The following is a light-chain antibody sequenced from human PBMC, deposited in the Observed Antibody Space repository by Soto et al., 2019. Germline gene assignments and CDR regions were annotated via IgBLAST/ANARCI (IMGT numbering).Light chain of an antibody. CDR2: GAS. Sequence: EIVLTQSPATLSLSPGERATLSCRASQSVSSNFLAWYQEKPGQAPRLLIYGASSRATGIPDRFSGSGSGTDFTLTISSLEPEDFAVYYCQQRSNWPQTFGQGTKVDI. CDR3: QQRSNWPQT. J-gene: IGKJ1*01. V-gene: IGKV3D-20*02. CDR1: QSVSSNF.